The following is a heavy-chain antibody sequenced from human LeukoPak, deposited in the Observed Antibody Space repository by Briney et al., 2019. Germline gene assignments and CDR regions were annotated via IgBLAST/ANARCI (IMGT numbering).Heavy chain of an antibody. CDR2: IDSDGSST. D-gene: IGHD3-16*01. Sequence: GGSLRLSCAASGFTFSGYWMHWVRQAPGKGLVWVSHIDSDGSSTNYADSVKGRFTISRDNAKNTLYLQMNSLRAEDTAVYYCARALRPAVNLDYWGQGTLVTVSS. CDR3: ARALRPAVNLDY. CDR1: GFTFSGYW. V-gene: IGHV3-74*01. J-gene: IGHJ4*01.